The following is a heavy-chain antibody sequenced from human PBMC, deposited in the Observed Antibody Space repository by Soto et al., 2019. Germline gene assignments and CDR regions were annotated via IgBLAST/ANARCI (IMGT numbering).Heavy chain of an antibody. CDR2: IHSDGSST. CDR3: AAALYYYDSSGLHWFDP. J-gene: IGHJ5*02. Sequence: PGGSLRLSCAASGITFNYYWMHWVRQAPGQGLVWVSHIHSDGSSTTYADSVKGRFTITRDMSTSTAYMQLSSLRSEDTAVYYCAAALYYYDSSGLHWFDPWGRGTLVTVSS. CDR1: GITFNYYW. V-gene: IGHV3-74*01. D-gene: IGHD3-22*01.